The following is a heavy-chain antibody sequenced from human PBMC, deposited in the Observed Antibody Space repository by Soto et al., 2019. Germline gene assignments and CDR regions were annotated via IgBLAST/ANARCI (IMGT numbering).Heavy chain of an antibody. V-gene: IGHV4-59*01. Sequence: PSETLSLTCTVSGGSNSSYYWSWIRQPAGKGLEWIGYIYYSGSTNYNPSLKSRVTISVDTSKNQFSLKLSSVTAADTAVYYCARDIMGTNYYYYGLAVGGKGTRVTVFS. CDR1: GGSNSSYY. J-gene: IGHJ6*04. D-gene: IGHD2-8*01. CDR2: IYYSGST. CDR3: ARDIMGTNYYYYGLAV.